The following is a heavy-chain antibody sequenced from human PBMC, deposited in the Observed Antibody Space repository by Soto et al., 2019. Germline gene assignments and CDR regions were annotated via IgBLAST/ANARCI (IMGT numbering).Heavy chain of an antibody. D-gene: IGHD3-10*01. V-gene: IGHV3-48*02. J-gene: IGHJ6*02. CDR2: ISSSSSTI. CDR3: ARESPGPYGSGSSTRYYYYGMDV. Sequence: VGSLRLSCAASGFTFSRYSMNWVRQAPGKGLEWVSYISSSSSTIYYADSVKGRFTISRDNAKNSLYLQMNSLRDEDTAVYYCARESPGPYGSGSSTRYYYYGMDVWGQGTTVTVSS. CDR1: GFTFSRYS.